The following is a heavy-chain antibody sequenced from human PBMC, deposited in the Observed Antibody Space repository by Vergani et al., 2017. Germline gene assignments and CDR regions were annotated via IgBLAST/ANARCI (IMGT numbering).Heavy chain of an antibody. CDR2: IYYSGST. CDR1: GGSISSYA. CDR3: AGAVAMASLDY. V-gene: IGHV4-59*08. J-gene: IGHJ4*02. D-gene: IGHD6-19*01. Sequence: QVQLQESGPGLVKPSETLSLPCTVSGGSISSYAWSGIRQPTGKGLEWIGYIYYSGSTNYNPSLNSRVTISVATSKNQFSLKLSSVTAADTAVYYCAGAVAMASLDYWGQGTLVTVSS.